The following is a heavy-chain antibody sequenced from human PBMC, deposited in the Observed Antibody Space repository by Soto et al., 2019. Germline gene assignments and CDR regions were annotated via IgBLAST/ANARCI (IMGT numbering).Heavy chain of an antibody. CDR2: INPNSGGT. Sequence: GASVKVSCTASGYTFTGYYMHWVRQAPGQGLEWMGWINPNSGGTNYAQKFQGWVTMTRDTSISTAYMELSRLRSDDTAVYYCARGPPYCSSTSCLTGYYYYMDVWGKGTTVTVSS. D-gene: IGHD2-2*01. J-gene: IGHJ6*03. V-gene: IGHV1-2*04. CDR1: GYTFTGYY. CDR3: ARGPPYCSSTSCLTGYYYYMDV.